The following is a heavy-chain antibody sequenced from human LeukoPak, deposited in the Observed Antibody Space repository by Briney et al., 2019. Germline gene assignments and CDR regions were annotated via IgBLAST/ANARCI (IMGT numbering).Heavy chain of an antibody. CDR3: AKEGAGSSNRYFQH. D-gene: IGHD2-15*01. CDR2: ISGSGSYT. V-gene: IGHV3-23*01. J-gene: IGHJ1*01. Sequence: GGSLRLSCAASGFTFSTYAMNWVRQAPGKGLEWVSVISGSGSYTCYADSVKGRFTISSDNSKNTLYLQMNSLRADDTAVYYCAKEGAGSSNRYFQHWGQGTLVTVSS. CDR1: GFTFSTYA.